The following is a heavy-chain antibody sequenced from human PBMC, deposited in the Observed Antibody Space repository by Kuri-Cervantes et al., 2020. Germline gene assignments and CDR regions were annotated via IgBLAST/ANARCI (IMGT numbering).Heavy chain of an antibody. V-gene: IGHV3-23*01. CDR2: ISGSGGST. J-gene: IGHJ4*02. Sequence: GESLKISCAASGFTFSSYAMSWVRQAPGKGLEWVSAISGSGGSTYYADSVKGRFTISRDNSKNTLYLQMNSLRAEDTAVYYCAKDYYGSGSALDYWGQGTLVTVSS. CDR1: GFTFSSYA. CDR3: AKDYYGSGSALDY. D-gene: IGHD3-10*01.